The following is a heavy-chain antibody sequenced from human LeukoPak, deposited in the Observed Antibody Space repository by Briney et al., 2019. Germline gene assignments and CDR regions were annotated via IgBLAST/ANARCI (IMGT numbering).Heavy chain of an antibody. CDR3: ASPSRGYADAFDI. D-gene: IGHD2-2*01. Sequence: PSETLSLTCAVYGGSFSGYYWSWIRQPPGKGLEWIGEINHSGSTNYNPSLKSRVTISVDTSKNQFSLKLSSVTTADTAVYYCASPSRGYADAFDIWGQGTMVTVSS. CDR2: INHSGST. J-gene: IGHJ3*02. V-gene: IGHV4-34*01. CDR1: GGSFSGYY.